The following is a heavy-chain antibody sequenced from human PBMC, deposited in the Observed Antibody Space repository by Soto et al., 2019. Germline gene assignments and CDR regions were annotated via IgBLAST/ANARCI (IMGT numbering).Heavy chain of an antibody. CDR3: AKGYADSDS. V-gene: IGHV3-23*01. CDR2: ISIRDDTT. J-gene: IGHJ4*02. CDR1: GFAFSRHA. Sequence: EVQLFESGGGLVQPGGSLRLSCATSGFAFSRHAMSWVRQTPGRGLEWLSAISIRDDTTYYAASGKGRFTISRDMSKSTLFLQMSSLRAEDTAVYYCAKGYADSDSWGQGTQVTVSS. D-gene: IGHD5-18*01.